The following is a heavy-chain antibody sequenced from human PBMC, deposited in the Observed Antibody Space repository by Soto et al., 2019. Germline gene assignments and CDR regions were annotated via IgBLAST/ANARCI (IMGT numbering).Heavy chain of an antibody. V-gene: IGHV4-31*03. J-gene: IGHJ4*02. CDR3: ARVPDSSGYYYYFDY. Sequence: QVQLQESGPGLVKPSQTLSLTCTVSGGSISSGGYYWSWIRQHPGKGLEWIGYIYYSGSTYYNPSLKSRVTISVDTSKNQFSLKLSSVTAADTAVFYCARVPDSSGYYYYFDYWGQGTLVTVSS. CDR2: IYYSGST. CDR1: GGSISSGGYY. D-gene: IGHD3-22*01.